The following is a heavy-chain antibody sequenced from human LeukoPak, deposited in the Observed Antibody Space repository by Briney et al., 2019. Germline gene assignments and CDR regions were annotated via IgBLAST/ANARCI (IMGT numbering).Heavy chain of an antibody. CDR1: GFTFSSYA. CDR2: ISGSGGST. D-gene: IGHD3-22*01. Sequence: GGSLRLSCAASGFTFSSYAMSWVRQAPGKGLEWVSAISGSGGSTYYADSMKGRFTISRDNSKNTLYLQMNSLRAEDTAVYYCAKAYYDSSGYADYWGQGTLVTVSS. V-gene: IGHV3-23*01. CDR3: AKAYYDSSGYADY. J-gene: IGHJ4*02.